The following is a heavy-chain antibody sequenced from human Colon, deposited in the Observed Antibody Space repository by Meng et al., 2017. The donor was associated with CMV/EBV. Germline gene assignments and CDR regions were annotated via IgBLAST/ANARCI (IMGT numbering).Heavy chain of an antibody. V-gene: IGHV1-18*04. CDR2: ISGDNEKT. CDR1: GYTFSIFG. J-gene: IGHJ3*01. CDR3: ARERLFGHPFDP. D-gene: IGHD3-3*01. Sequence: ASVKVSCKASGYTFSIFGVSWVRQAPGQGPEWMGWISGDNEKTTYAQKFQGRVTVTKDTSTTTVYMELRSMRPDDTALYYCARERLFGHPFDPWGQGTMVTVSS.